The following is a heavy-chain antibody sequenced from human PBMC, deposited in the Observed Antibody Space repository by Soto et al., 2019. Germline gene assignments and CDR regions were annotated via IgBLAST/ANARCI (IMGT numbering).Heavy chain of an antibody. Sequence: SETLSLTCTVSGGSISSYYWSWIRQPPGKGLEWIGYIYYSGSTNYNPSLKSRVTISVDTSKNQFSLKLSSVTAADTAVYYCARAEGSYYGILWGQETLVTVSS. CDR1: GGSISSYY. D-gene: IGHD3-10*01. CDR2: IYYSGST. J-gene: IGHJ4*02. CDR3: ARAEGSYYGIL. V-gene: IGHV4-59*01.